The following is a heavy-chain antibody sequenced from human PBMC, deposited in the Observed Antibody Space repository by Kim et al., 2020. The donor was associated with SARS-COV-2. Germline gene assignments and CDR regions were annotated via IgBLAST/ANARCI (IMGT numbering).Heavy chain of an antibody. J-gene: IGHJ4*02. CDR3: ARHLPSLGFGADYFDD. CDR2: IYYSGST. D-gene: IGHD3-10*01. CDR1: GGSISSYY. V-gene: IGHV4-59*08. Sequence: SETLSLTCTVSGGSISSYYWSWIRQPPGKGLEWIGYIYYSGSTNYNPSLKSRVTISVDTSKNQFSLKLSSVTAADTAVYYCARHLPSLGFGADYFDDWGQGTLVTVSS.